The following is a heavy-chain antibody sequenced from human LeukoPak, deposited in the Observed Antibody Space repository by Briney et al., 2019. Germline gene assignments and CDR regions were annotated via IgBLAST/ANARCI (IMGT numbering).Heavy chain of an antibody. V-gene: IGHV4-34*01. CDR1: GGSFSGYY. J-gene: IGHJ3*02. Sequence: PSETLSLTCAVYGGSFSGYYWSWIRQPPGKGLEWIGEINHSGSTNYNPSLKSRATISVDTSKNQFSLKLSSVTAADTAVYYCARGPWGLSGAFDIWGQGTMVTVSS. CDR2: INHSGST. CDR3: ARGPWGLSGAFDI. D-gene: IGHD3-16*01.